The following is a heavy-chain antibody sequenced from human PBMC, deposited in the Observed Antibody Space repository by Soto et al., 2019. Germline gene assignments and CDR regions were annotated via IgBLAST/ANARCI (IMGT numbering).Heavy chain of an antibody. CDR2: INPNSGGT. CDR3: ARDGDDSSSWYSSGMDV. V-gene: IGHV1-2*04. Sequence: QVQLVQSGAEVKKPGASVKVSCKASGYTFTGYYMHWVQQAPGQGLEWMGWINPNSGGTNYAQKFQGWVTMTRDTSISTAYMELSRLRSDDTAVYYCARDGDDSSSWYSSGMDVWGQGTTVTVSS. J-gene: IGHJ6*02. CDR1: GYTFTGYY. D-gene: IGHD6-13*01.